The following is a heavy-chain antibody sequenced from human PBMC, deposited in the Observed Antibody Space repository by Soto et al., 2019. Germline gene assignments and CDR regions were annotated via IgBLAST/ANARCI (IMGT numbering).Heavy chain of an antibody. CDR2: SPPIFGTS. J-gene: IGHJ6*02. CDR3: ARGGPYPKYSYYYGMDV. D-gene: IGHD2-15*01. V-gene: IGHV1-69*13. CDR1: GGTFSTYS. Sequence: SVKVSCKASGGTFSTYSISWVRQAPGQGLEWMGGSPPIFGTSKYAQNFQGRVTITADESTSTAYMELSSLRSDDTAVYYCARGGPYPKYSYYYGMDVCGQGTTVTVSS.